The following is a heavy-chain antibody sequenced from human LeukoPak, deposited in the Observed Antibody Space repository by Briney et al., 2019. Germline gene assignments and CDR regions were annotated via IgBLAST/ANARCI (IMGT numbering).Heavy chain of an antibody. V-gene: IGHV3-30*18. D-gene: IGHD6-25*01. CDR2: ISYLGDDQ. CDR3: AKDRSSGPHYYYGMDV. CDR1: GFTFSSYG. J-gene: IGHJ6*02. Sequence: GGSLRLSCVASGFTFSSYGMHWVRQAPGKGLEWVAVISYLGDDQFYAESVKSRFTIPRDNSKKTVFLQMNSLRGEDTAVYYCAKDRSSGPHYYYGMDVWGRGTTVIVSS.